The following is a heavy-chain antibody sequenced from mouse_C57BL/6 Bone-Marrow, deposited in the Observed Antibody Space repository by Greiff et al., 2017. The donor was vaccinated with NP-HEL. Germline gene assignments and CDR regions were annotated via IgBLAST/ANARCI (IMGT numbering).Heavy chain of an antibody. V-gene: IGHV1-81*01. CDR1: GYTFTSYG. D-gene: IGHD3-3*01. Sequence: VQLQQSGAELARPGASVKLSCKASGYTFTSYGISWVKQRPGQGLEWIGEIYPRSGNTYYNEKFKGKATLTADKSSSTAYMELSSLTSEDSAVCVRGREGERWFAYWGQGTLVTVSA. J-gene: IGHJ3*01. CDR3: GREGERWFAY. CDR2: IYPRSGNT.